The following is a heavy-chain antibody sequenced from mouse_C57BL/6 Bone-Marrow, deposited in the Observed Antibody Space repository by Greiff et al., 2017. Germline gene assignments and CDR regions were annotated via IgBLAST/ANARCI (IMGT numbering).Heavy chain of an antibody. J-gene: IGHJ3*01. CDR1: GFTFNTSA. Sequence: EVKLMESGGGLVQPKGSLKLSCAASGFTFNTSAMHWVPQAPGKGLEWVARISRKSSNYATSYADSVKDTFTISRDDSQSMLYLQMSSLKTEDTAMYYCVRFAYWGQGTLVTVSA. CDR3: VRFAY. CDR2: ISRKSSNYAT. V-gene: IGHV10-3*01.